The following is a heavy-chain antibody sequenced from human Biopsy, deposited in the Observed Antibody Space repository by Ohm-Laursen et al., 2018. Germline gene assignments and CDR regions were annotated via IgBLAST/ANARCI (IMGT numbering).Heavy chain of an antibody. CDR3: AKHGSGWTGDDAFHI. D-gene: IGHD6-19*01. CDR2: ISYSRDT. Sequence: SETLSFTCTVSGGSISGSSWSWIRQAPGKGLEWIGYISYSRDTNYNPSLKSRITISVDTSKNQFSLKLTSVTAADTAVYYCAKHGSGWTGDDAFHIWGQGTMVTVSS. V-gene: IGHV4-59*08. J-gene: IGHJ3*02. CDR1: GGSISGSS.